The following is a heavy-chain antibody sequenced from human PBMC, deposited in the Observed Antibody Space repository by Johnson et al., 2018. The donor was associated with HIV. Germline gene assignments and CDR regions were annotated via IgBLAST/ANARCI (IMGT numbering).Heavy chain of an antibody. Sequence: QMQLVESGGGLVQPGRSLRLSCAASGFTFDDYAMHWVRQAPGKGLEWVAFISRDGGTEYYADSVKGRFAISRDNAKSTLYLLMNYLTPEDTAMYYCAVGIQLWFASEGDAFDIWGQGAMVSVSS. CDR1: GFTFDDYA. J-gene: IGHJ3*02. D-gene: IGHD5-18*01. V-gene: IGHV3-30*09. CDR2: ISRDGGTE. CDR3: AVGIQLWFASEGDAFDI.